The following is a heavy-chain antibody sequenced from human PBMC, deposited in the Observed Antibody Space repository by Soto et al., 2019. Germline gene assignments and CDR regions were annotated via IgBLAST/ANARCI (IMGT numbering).Heavy chain of an antibody. CDR3: ARDWVQLERAQLSAPSFWFDP. V-gene: IGHV1-69*04. J-gene: IGHJ5*02. D-gene: IGHD1-1*01. CDR2: IIPILGIA. CDR1: GGTFSSYT. Sequence: ASVKVSCKASGGTFSSYTISWVRQAPGQGLEWMGRIIPILGIANYAQKFQGRVTITADKSTSTAYMELSSLGSEDTAVYYCARDWVQLERAQLSAPSFWFDPWGQGTLVTVSS.